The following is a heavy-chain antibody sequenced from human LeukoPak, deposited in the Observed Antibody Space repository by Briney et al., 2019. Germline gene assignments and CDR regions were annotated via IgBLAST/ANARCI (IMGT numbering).Heavy chain of an antibody. CDR2: LHYSGTT. V-gene: IGHV4-39*07. CDR1: GDSVSSSHHS. J-gene: IGHJ3*02. D-gene: IGHD5-12*01. Sequence: KSSETLSLTCTVSGDSVSSSHHSWVWIRQAPGRGLEFIGTLHYSGTTHYNPSLKSRVTMSVDRSTNQFSLNLGSVTSADTAVYYCARDWDGGYDFNAFDIWGQGTMVTVSS. CDR3: ARDWDGGYDFNAFDI.